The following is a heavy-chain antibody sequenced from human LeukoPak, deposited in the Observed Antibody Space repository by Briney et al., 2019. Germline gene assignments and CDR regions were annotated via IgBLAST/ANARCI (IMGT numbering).Heavy chain of an antibody. J-gene: IGHJ6*03. CDR1: GGSISSSSYY. CDR3: ATQGSPFGGRYYYYYMDV. CDR2: IYYSGST. D-gene: IGHD3-10*01. Sequence: PSETLSLTCTVSGGSISSSSYYWGWIRQPPGKGLEWIGSIYYSGSTYYNPSLKSRVTISVDTSKNQFSLKLSSVTAADTAVYYCATQGSPFGGRYYYYYMDVWGKGTTVTVSS. V-gene: IGHV4-39*01.